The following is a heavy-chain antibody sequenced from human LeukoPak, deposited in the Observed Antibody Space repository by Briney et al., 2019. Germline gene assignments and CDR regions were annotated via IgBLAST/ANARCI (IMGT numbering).Heavy chain of an antibody. J-gene: IGHJ4*02. CDR2: IYYSGST. CDR1: GGSISSGGYY. V-gene: IGHV4-31*03. D-gene: IGHD2-8*01. Sequence: SETLSLTCTVSGGSISSGGYYWSWIRQHPGKGLEWIGYIYYSGSTYYNPSLKSRVTISVDTSKNQFSLKLSSVTAADTAVYYCARVGVRGIRLDYWGQGTLVTVSS. CDR3: ARVGVRGIRLDY.